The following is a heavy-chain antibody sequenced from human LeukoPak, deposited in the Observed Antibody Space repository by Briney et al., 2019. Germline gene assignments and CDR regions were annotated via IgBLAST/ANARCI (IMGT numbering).Heavy chain of an antibody. D-gene: IGHD3-10*01. CDR3: ARYYYYGLGSFDY. V-gene: IGHV3-30-3*01. J-gene: IGHJ4*02. CDR2: ISYDGSNK. CDR1: GFTFSTYA. Sequence: PGRSLRLSCAASGFTFSTYAMHWVRQAPGKGLEWVAVISYDGSNKNYADSVEGRFTISRDNSKNMLYLQMNSLRAEDTAVYYCARYYYYGLGSFDYWGQGTLITVSS.